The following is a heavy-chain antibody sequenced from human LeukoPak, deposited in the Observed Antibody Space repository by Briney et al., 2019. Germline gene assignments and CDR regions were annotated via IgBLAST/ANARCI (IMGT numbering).Heavy chain of an antibody. D-gene: IGHD3-16*01. CDR1: GFTFNNYP. V-gene: IGHV3-30-3*01. J-gene: IGHJ4*02. Sequence: GGSLRLSCAASGFTFNNYPMHWVRQAPGKGLEWVAVISYDGSNKYYADSVKGRFTISRNNSKNTLYLQMNSLRAEDTAVYYCARGGGNCLDYWGQGTLVAVSS. CDR3: ARGGGNCLDY. CDR2: ISYDGSNK.